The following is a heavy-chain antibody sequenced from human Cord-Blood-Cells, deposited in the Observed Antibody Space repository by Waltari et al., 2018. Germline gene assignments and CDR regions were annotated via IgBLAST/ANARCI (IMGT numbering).Heavy chain of an antibody. V-gene: IGHV1-3*01. CDR2: INAGNGNT. CDR3: ARGRSLNDVAFDI. J-gene: IGHJ3*02. D-gene: IGHD1-1*01. CDR1: GYTFTSYA. Sequence: QVQLVQSGAEVKKPGASVKVSCKASGYTFTSYAMHWVRQAPGQRLEWMGWINAGNGNTKYSQKFQGRVTITRDTSASTAYMELSSLRSEDTAVYYCARGRSLNDVAFDIWGQGTMVAVSS.